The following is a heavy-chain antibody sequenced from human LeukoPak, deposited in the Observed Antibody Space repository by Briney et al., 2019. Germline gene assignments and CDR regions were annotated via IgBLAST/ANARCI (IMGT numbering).Heavy chain of an antibody. CDR2: ISSSSSYI. D-gene: IGHD3-22*01. Sequence: KPGGSLRLSCAASGFTFSSYSMNWVRQAPGKGLEWVSSISSSSSYICYADSVKGRFTISRDNAKNSLYLQMNSLRAEDTAVYYCASCYYDSSGYYYYAFDIWGQGTMVTVSS. J-gene: IGHJ3*02. CDR1: GFTFSSYS. CDR3: ASCYYDSSGYYYYAFDI. V-gene: IGHV3-21*01.